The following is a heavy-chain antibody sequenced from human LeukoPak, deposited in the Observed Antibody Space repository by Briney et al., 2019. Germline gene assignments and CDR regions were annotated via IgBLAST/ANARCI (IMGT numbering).Heavy chain of an antibody. J-gene: IGHJ3*02. CDR2: IYTSGST. CDR1: GGSISSYY. D-gene: IGHD6-6*01. CDR3: AKGIAARLFAFDI. Sequence: SETLSLTCTVSGGSISSYYWSWLRQPAGKGLEWIGRIYTSGSTNYNPSLKSRVTMSVDTSKNQFSLKLSSVTAADTAVYYCAKGIAARLFAFDIWGQGTMVTVSS. V-gene: IGHV4-4*07.